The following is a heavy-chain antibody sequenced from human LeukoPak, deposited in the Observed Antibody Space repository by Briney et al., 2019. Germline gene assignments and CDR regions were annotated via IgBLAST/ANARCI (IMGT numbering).Heavy chain of an antibody. CDR3: AKGPDGDENYFDY. CDR2: IRYDGTNK. Sequence: GGSLRLSCAASGFTFSSYGMHWVRQAPGKGLEWVAFIRYDGTNKYYADSVKGRFTISRDNSKNTLYLQMISLRAEDTALYYCAKGPDGDENYFDYWGQGTLVTVSS. V-gene: IGHV3-30*02. D-gene: IGHD4-17*01. CDR1: GFTFSSYG. J-gene: IGHJ4*02.